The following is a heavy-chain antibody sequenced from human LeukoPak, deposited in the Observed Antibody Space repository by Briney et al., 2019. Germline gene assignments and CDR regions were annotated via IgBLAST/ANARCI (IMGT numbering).Heavy chain of an antibody. J-gene: IGHJ6*02. D-gene: IGHD3-10*01. CDR2: IYYSGST. V-gene: IGHV4-59*01. CDR3: ARAPHSGSYWYYYHGMDV. CDR1: GGSISSYY. Sequence: SETLSLTCTVSGGSISSYYWSWIRQPPGKGLEWIGYIYYSGSTNYNPSLKSRVTISVDTSKNQFSLKLSSVTAADTAVYYCARAPHSGSYWYYYHGMDVWGQGTTVTVSS.